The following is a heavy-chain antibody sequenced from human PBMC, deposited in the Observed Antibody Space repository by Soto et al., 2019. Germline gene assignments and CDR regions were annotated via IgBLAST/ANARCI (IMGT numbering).Heavy chain of an antibody. CDR2: IYPGDSDT. CDR3: ARLARDYFDY. V-gene: IGHV5-51*01. J-gene: IGHJ4*02. CDR1: GYRFARYW. Sequence: PGESLKISRKGSGYRFARYWIGWVRQMPGKGLEWMGIIYPGDSDTRYSPSFQGQVTISADKSISTAYLQWSSLKASDTAMYYCARLARDYFDYWGQGTLVTVSS.